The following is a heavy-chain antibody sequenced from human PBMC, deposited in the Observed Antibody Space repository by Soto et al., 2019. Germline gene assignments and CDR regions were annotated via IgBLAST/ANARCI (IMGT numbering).Heavy chain of an antibody. CDR1: GGSISSYY. CDR3: ARRYGDYYYYYMDV. V-gene: IGHV4-59*08. J-gene: IGHJ6*03. CDR2: IYYSGST. Sequence: SETLSLTCTVSGGSISSYYWSWIRQPPGKGLEWIGYIYYSGSTNYNPSLKSRVTISVDTSKNQFSLKLRSVTAADTAVYYCARRYGDYYYYYMDVWGKGTTVTVSS. D-gene: IGHD4-17*01.